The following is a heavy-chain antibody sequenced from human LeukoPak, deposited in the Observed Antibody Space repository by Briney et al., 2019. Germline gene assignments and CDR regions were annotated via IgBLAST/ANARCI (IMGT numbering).Heavy chain of an antibody. CDR3: AKAARVVGATPFDY. V-gene: IGHV3-30*02. D-gene: IGHD1-26*01. J-gene: IGHJ4*02. Sequence: GGSLRLSCAASGFSFNKYGMYWVRQAPGKGLEWVAFIRYDGSTKNYADSVKGRFTISRDNSKNTLYLQMNSLRAEDTAVYYCAKAARVVGATPFDYWGQGTLVTVSS. CDR2: IRYDGSTK. CDR1: GFSFNKYG.